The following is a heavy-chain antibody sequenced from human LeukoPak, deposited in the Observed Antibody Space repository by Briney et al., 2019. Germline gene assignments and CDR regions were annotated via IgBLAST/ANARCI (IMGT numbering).Heavy chain of an antibody. CDR1: GGTLSSYA. Sequence: ASVKVSCKASGGTLSSYAISWVRQAPGQGLEWMGRIIPIFGTANYAQKFQGRVTITTDESTSTAYMELSSLRSEDTAVYYCARRHDYGDYNWFDPWGQGTLVTVSS. D-gene: IGHD4-17*01. V-gene: IGHV1-69*05. J-gene: IGHJ5*02. CDR3: ARRHDYGDYNWFDP. CDR2: IIPIFGTA.